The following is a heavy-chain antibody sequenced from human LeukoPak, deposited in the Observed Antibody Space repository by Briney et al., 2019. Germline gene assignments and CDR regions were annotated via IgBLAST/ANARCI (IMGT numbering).Heavy chain of an antibody. Sequence: PSETLSLTCTVSGGSISSYYWSWIRQPAGKGLEWIGRIYTSGSTNYNPSLKSRVTMSVDTSKNQFSLKLSSVTAADTAVYYCARDQRVVGATDAFDIWGQGTMVTVSS. J-gene: IGHJ3*02. CDR1: GGSISSYY. V-gene: IGHV4-4*07. D-gene: IGHD1-26*01. CDR3: ARDQRVVGATDAFDI. CDR2: IYTSGST.